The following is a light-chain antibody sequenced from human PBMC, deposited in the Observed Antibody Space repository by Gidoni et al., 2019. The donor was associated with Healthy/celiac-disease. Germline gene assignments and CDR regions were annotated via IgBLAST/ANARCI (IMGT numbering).Light chain of an antibody. CDR3: QQYNNWPF. CDR1: QSVRSN. Sequence: EIVMTQSPATLSVSPGERATLSCRASQSVRSNLAWYQQKPGLAPRLLIYGASTRATGIPSRFSGSASGTEFTLTISRLQSEDFAVYYCQQYNNWPFFGGGTKVEIK. V-gene: IGKV3-15*01. CDR2: GAS. J-gene: IGKJ4*01.